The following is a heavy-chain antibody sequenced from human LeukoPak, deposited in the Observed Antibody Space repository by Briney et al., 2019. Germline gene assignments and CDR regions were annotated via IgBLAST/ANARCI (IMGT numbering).Heavy chain of an antibody. Sequence: GGSLRLSCAASGFTFSSYSMNWVRQAPGKGLEWVSSISSSSSYIYYADSVKGRFTISRDNAKNSLYLQMNSLRAEDTVVYYCARVWARGVILITRWFDPWAREPWSPSPQ. V-gene: IGHV3-21*01. D-gene: IGHD3-10*01. J-gene: IGHJ5*02. CDR3: ARVWARGVILITRWFDP. CDR1: GFTFSSYS. CDR2: ISSSSSYI.